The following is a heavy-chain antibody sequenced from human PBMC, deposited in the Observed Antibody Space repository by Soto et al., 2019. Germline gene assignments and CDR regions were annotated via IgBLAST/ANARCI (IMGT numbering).Heavy chain of an antibody. V-gene: IGHV1-69*11. D-gene: IGHD6-19*01. CDR2: IIPILGTA. Sequence: VQLVQSGAEVRKPGSSVKVSCQVSGVTFSTSTITWVRQAPGQGLELMGSIIPILGTAKSTQKFQGRVTITADESASVAYSELSSLTSEDTAVYYCARAGFVSGWNEFSGMDVWGQGTTVTFS. J-gene: IGHJ6*02. CDR1: GVTFSTST. CDR3: ARAGFVSGWNEFSGMDV.